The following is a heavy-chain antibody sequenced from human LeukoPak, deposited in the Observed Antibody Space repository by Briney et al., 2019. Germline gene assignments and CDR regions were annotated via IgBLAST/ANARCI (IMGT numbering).Heavy chain of an antibody. V-gene: IGHV3-53*01. CDR1: GFTVSSNY. CDR2: IYSGGST. J-gene: IGHJ4*02. D-gene: IGHD1-26*01. CDR3: AKDPYYSGSYLFDY. Sequence: GGSLRLSCAASGFTVSSNYMSWVRQAPGKGLEWVSVIYSGGSTYYADSVKGRFTISRDNSKNTLYLQMNSLRAEDTAVYYCAKDPYYSGSYLFDYWGQGTLVTVSS.